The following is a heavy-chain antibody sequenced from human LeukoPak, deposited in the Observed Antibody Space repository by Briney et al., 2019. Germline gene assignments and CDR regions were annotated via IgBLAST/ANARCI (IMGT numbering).Heavy chain of an antibody. J-gene: IGHJ4*02. Sequence: PSETLSLTCAVYGGSFSGYYWSWIRQPPGKGLEWIGEINHSGSTNYNPSLKSRVTISVDTSKNQFSLKLSSVTAADTAVYYCARRNWTWLQSFDYWGQGTLVTVSS. CDR2: INHSGST. CDR1: GGSFSGYY. V-gene: IGHV4-34*01. CDR3: ARRNWTWLQSFDY. D-gene: IGHD5-24*01.